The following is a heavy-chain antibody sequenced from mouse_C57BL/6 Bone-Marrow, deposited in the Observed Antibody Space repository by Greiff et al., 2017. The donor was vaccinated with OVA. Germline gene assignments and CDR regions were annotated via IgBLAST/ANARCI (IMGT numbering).Heavy chain of an antibody. CDR1: GYTFTSYT. CDR3: ATYYAYAMDY. J-gene: IGHJ4*01. V-gene: IGHV1-4*01. Sequence: VQLQQSGAELARPGASVKMSCKASGYTFTSYTMHWVKQRPGQGLEWIGYINPSSGYTKYNQKFKDKATLTADKSSSTAYMQLSSLTSEDSAVYYCATYYAYAMDYWGQGTSVTVSS. CDR2: INPSSGYT. D-gene: IGHD2-10*01.